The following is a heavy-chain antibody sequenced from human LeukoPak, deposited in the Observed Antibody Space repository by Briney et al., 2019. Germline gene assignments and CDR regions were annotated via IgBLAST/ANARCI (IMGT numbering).Heavy chain of an antibody. CDR1: GYTFTSYG. CDR3: ARDTTYYGSSGYKIDY. V-gene: IGHV1-18*01. D-gene: IGHD3-22*01. Sequence: ASVKVSCKASGYTFTSYGISWVRQAPGQGLEWMGWISAYNGNTNYAQKLQGRVTMTTDTSTSTAYMELRSLRSDDTAVYYCARDTTYYGSSGYKIDYWGQGTLATVSS. CDR2: ISAYNGNT. J-gene: IGHJ4*02.